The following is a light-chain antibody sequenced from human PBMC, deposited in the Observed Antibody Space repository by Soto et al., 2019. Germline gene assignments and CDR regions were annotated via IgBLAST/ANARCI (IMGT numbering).Light chain of an antibody. CDR3: QQYGSSPRT. Sequence: EIVITQSPATLSVSPGERATLSCRSSQSVSRNLAWYQQKPGQAPRLLIYVASTRATGIPARFSVTGSGTEFTITISSLQYEDCAVYYCQQYGSSPRTLGQGIKVDIK. J-gene: IGKJ1*01. CDR2: VAS. CDR1: QSVSRN. V-gene: IGKV3-15*01.